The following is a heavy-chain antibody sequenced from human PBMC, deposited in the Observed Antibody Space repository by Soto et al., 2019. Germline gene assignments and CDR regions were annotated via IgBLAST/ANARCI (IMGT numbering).Heavy chain of an antibody. CDR1: GGSISSYY. V-gene: IGHV4-59*08. CDR3: ARTRDGYNSDFDY. D-gene: IGHD1-1*01. J-gene: IGHJ4*02. CDR2: IYYSGST. Sequence: PSETLSLTCTVSGGSISSYYWSWIRQPPGKGLEWIGYIYYSGSTNYNPSLKSRVTISVDTSKNQFSLKLSSVTAADTAVYYCARTRDGYNSDFDYWGQGTLVTVSS.